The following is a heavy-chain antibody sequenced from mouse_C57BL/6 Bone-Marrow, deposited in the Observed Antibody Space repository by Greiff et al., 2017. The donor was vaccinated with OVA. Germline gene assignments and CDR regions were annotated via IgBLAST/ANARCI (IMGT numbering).Heavy chain of an antibody. V-gene: IGHV1-81*01. CDR2: IYPRSGNT. Sequence: QVQLKESGAELARPGASVKLSCKASGYTFTSYGISWVKQRTGQGLEWIGEIYPRSGNTYYNEKFKGKATLTADKSSSTAYMELRSLTSEDSAVYFCARTSYYSNPDVWGTGTTVTVSS. D-gene: IGHD2-5*01. J-gene: IGHJ1*03. CDR3: ARTSYYSNPDV. CDR1: GYTFTSYG.